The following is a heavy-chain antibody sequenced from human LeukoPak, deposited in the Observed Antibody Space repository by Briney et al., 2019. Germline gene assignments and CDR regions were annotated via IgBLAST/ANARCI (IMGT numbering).Heavy chain of an antibody. J-gene: IGHJ5*02. CDR3: ARDSGYYYDSWWFDP. CDR2: IYDSGST. V-gene: IGHV4-59*12. D-gene: IGHD3-22*01. CDR1: GGSISNYY. Sequence: TSETLSLTCTVSGGSISNYYWSWIRQPPGKGLEWIGYIYDSGSTNYNPSLKSRVTMSADTSKNQFSLKLSSVTAADTAVYYCARDSGYYYDSWWFDPWGQGTLVTVSS.